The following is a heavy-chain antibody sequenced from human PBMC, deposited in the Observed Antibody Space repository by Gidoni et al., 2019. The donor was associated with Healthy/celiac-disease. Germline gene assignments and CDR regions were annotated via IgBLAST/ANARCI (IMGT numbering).Heavy chain of an antibody. Sequence: SSYGMHLVRQAPGKGLEWVAVISYDGSNKYYADSVKGLFTISRDNSKNTLYLQMNSLRAEAAAVYYCPNDFGVYPARYYYGLDVWGQGTTVTVSS. CDR3: PNDFGVYPARYYYGLDV. CDR2: ISYDGSNK. CDR1: SSYG. J-gene: IGHJ6*02. V-gene: IGHV3-30*18. D-gene: IGHD3-16*01.